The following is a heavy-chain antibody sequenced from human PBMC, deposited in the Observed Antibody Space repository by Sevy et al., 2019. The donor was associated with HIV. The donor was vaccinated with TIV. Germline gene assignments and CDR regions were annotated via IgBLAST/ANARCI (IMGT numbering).Heavy chain of an antibody. Sequence: SETLSLTCAVSGYSISSGYYWGWIRQPPGKGLEWIGSIYHSGSTYYNPSLKSRVTISVDTSKNQFSLKLSSVTAADTAVSYCARVSYDYVWGSDLYYFDYWGQGTLVTVSS. CDR3: ARVSYDYVWGSDLYYFDY. D-gene: IGHD3-16*01. V-gene: IGHV4-38-2*01. CDR1: GYSISSGYY. CDR2: IYHSGST. J-gene: IGHJ4*02.